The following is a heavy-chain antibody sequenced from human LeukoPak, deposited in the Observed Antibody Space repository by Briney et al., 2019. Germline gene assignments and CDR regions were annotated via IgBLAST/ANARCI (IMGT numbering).Heavy chain of an antibody. CDR3: ARDRGVTTENWFDP. D-gene: IGHD4-17*01. CDR2: IWYDGSNK. CDR1: GFTFSSYG. V-gene: IGHV3-33*01. J-gene: IGHJ5*02. Sequence: PGVSLRLSCAASGFTFSSYGMHWVRQAPGKGLEWVAVIWYDGSNKYYADSVKGRFTISRDNSKNTLYLQMNSLRAEDTAVYYCARDRGVTTENWFDPWGQGTLVTVSS.